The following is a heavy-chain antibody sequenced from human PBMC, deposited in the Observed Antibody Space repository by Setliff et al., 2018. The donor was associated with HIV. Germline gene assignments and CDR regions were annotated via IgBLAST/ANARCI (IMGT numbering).Heavy chain of an antibody. CDR1: GGTFSSYA. Sequence: SVKVSCKASGGTFSSYAISWVRQAPGQGLEWMGGIIPILGIANYAQKFQGRVTMTRNTSISTAYMELSSLRSEDTAVYYCARGSPTGDGLFDYWGQGTLVTVSS. J-gene: IGHJ4*02. D-gene: IGHD7-27*01. CDR3: ARGSPTGDGLFDY. CDR2: IIPILGIA. V-gene: IGHV1-69*10.